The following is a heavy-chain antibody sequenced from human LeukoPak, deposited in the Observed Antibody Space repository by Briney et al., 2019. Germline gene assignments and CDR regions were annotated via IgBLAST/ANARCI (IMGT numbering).Heavy chain of an antibody. J-gene: IGHJ4*02. V-gene: IGHV3-7*03. Sequence: GGSLRLSCAASGFTFSNYWMSWVRQAPGKGLEWVANIKQDGSEKYYMDSVEGRFTISRDNAKNSLYLQMNSLRVEDTAVYYCARAYSYASYWGQGTLVTVSS. CDR1: GFTFSNYW. CDR3: ARAYSYASY. D-gene: IGHD5-18*01. CDR2: IKQDGSEK.